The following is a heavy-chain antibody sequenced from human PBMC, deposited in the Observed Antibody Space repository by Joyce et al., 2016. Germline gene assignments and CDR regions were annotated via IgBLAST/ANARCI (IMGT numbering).Heavy chain of an antibody. CDR3: ARSFHDTPPYYPYFDY. D-gene: IGHD3-22*01. CDR2: SFSTGHT. CDR1: GYSISSGFY. V-gene: IGHV4-38-2*02. Sequence: QVQLQESGPGLVKPSETLALTCTVSGYSISSGFYWGWIRQPPGKGLEWIASSFSTGHTYYNPSLKRRVVISVHTSTTQFSLLVNSVTAADTAIYYCARSFHDTPPYYPYFDYWGQGTLVTVSS. J-gene: IGHJ4*02.